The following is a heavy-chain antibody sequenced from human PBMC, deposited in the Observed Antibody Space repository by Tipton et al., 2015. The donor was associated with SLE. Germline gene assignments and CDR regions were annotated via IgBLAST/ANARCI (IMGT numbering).Heavy chain of an antibody. CDR3: ARVRVDTAMGVFDF. V-gene: IGHV1-18*01. J-gene: IGHJ4*02. D-gene: IGHD5-18*01. CDR1: GYTFTIYG. Sequence: QLVQSGVEVKKPGASVRVSCRASGYTFTIYGISWVRQAPGQGLEWMGWISTYNGNTNYAQKLQGRVTMTSDTSTSTAYMELRSLRSDDTAIYYCARVRVDTAMGVFDFWGQGTLVTVSS. CDR2: ISTYNGNT.